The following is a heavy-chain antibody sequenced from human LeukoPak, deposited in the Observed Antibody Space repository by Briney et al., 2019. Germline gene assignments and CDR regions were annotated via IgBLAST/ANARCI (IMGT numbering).Heavy chain of an antibody. Sequence: GGSLRLSCAVSGFTFKLYWMHWVRQAPGKGPVWVSRINDDGSDTTYADSVKGRFTISRDDAKNMLFLQMNSLRAEDTAVYYCVRGGPSTWFWGQGTLVTVSS. CDR3: VRGGPSTWF. J-gene: IGHJ4*02. CDR1: GFTFKLYW. V-gene: IGHV3-74*01. D-gene: IGHD3-22*01. CDR2: INDDGSDT.